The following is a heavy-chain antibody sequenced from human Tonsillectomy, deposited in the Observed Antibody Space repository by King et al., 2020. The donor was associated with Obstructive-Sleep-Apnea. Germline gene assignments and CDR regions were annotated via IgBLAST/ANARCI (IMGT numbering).Heavy chain of an antibody. V-gene: IGHV3-7*01. CDR2: TKPDGSEK. CDR3: VGWGAVTP. J-gene: IGHJ4*02. CDR1: GFTFSTYW. Sequence: VQLVESGGGLVQPGGSLRLSCAASGFTFSTYWMSWVRQAPGKGLEWVAHTKPDGSEKFYVDFVKGRFTISRDNANKSLYLQMHSLRAEDTAVYFCVGWGAVTPWGQGTLVTVSS. D-gene: IGHD4-17*01.